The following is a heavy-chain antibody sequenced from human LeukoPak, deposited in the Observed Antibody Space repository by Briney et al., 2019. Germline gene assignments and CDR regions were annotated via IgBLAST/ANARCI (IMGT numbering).Heavy chain of an antibody. V-gene: IGHV1-2*02. CDR2: INPNSGGT. Sequence: ASVKVSCKASGNTLTGYYMPWGRQAPGQGLEWMGWINPNSGGTNYAQKFQGRVTMTRDTSISTAYMELSRLRSDDTAVYYCARGEQLVQRAYYYYYMDVWGKGTTVTVSS. D-gene: IGHD6-13*01. CDR3: ARGEQLVQRAYYYYYMDV. J-gene: IGHJ6*03. CDR1: GNTLTGYY.